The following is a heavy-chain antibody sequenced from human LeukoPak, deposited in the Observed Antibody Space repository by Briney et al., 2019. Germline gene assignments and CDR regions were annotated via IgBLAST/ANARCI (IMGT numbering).Heavy chain of an antibody. J-gene: IGHJ4*02. CDR2: ITNRGDGT. Sequence: PGGSLRLSCTASGFTFSNFDVGWVRQAPGKGLEWVSAITNRGDGTYFADSVKGRVTISRDNSKDTLYLQLNSLRADDTAVYYCAKDARRTSGWYHFDSWGQGTLVTVSS. CDR1: GFTFSNFD. V-gene: IGHV3-23*01. D-gene: IGHD6-19*01. CDR3: AKDARRTSGWYHFDS.